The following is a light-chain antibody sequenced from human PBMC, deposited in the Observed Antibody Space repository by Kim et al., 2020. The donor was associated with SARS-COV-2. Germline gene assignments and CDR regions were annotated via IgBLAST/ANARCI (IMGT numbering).Light chain of an antibody. V-gene: IGKV1-27*01. CDR1: QGIGLY. CDR2: AAS. J-gene: IGKJ3*01. Sequence: DIQLTQSPSSLSASIGDRVTITCRASQGIGLYLAWQQQLPGKAPRLLIFAASTLHSGVPSRFSASGSGTEFTLTVNGLQPEDVAFYDCQKYKSVPLTFGPGTKVDIK. CDR3: QKYKSVPLT.